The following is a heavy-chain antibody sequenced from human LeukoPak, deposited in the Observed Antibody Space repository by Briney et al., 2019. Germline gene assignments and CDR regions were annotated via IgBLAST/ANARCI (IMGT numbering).Heavy chain of an antibody. V-gene: IGHV1-3*01. CDR3: ARNLVGATSFDY. J-gene: IGHJ4*02. CDR1: GYTFTSYA. D-gene: IGHD1-26*01. CDR2: INAGNGNT. Sequence: GASVKVSCKASGYTFTSYAMHWVRQAPGQRLEWMGWINAGNGNTKYSQKLQGRVTITTDTSASTAYMELSSLRSEDTAVYYCARNLVGATSFDYWGQGTLVTVSS.